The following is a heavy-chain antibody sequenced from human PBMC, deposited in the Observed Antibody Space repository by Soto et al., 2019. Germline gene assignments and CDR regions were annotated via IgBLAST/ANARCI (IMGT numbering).Heavy chain of an antibody. Sequence: PGKGLEWIGYIYYSGSTNYNPSLKSRVTISVDTSKNQFSLKLSSVTAADTAVYYCAREVNDYYYGMDVWGQGTTVTGSS. CDR2: IYYSGST. CDR3: AREVNDYYYGMDV. J-gene: IGHJ6*02. V-gene: IGHV4-59*01. D-gene: IGHD2-21*01.